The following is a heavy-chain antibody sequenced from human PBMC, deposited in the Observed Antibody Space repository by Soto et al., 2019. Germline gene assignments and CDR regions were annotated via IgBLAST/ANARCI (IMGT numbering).Heavy chain of an antibody. D-gene: IGHD6-19*01. CDR1: GYTFTGYY. CDR3: ARAGKIAVAAHYYYYGMDV. CDR2: INPNSGGT. V-gene: IGHV1-2*02. Sequence: ASVKVSCKASGYTFTGYYMHWVRQAPGQGLEWMGWINPNSGGTNHAQKFQGRVTMTRDTSISTAYMELSRLRSDDTAVYYCARAGKIAVAAHYYYYGMDVWGQGTTVTVSS. J-gene: IGHJ6*02.